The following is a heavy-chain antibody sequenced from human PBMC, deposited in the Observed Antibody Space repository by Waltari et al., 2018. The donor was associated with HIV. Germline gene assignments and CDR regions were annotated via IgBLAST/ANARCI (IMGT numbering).Heavy chain of an antibody. CDR2: INPGNGDT. D-gene: IGHD3-10*01. Sequence: QVPLVQSGTEVRNSGASVTVVCRSSGHPFGADNLHWVGQAHGEGFEWVGWINPGNGDTDYAQKFQGWVTMTKGTSSNTVYLTLNRLRSDDTAIYYCSRSESSTWANLDFWGQGTLVSVSS. J-gene: IGHJ4*02. CDR1: GHPFGADN. V-gene: IGHV1-2*04. CDR3: SRSESSTWANLDF.